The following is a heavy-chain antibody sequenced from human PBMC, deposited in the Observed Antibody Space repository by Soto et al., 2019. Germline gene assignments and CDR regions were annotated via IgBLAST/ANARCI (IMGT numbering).Heavy chain of an antibody. CDR2: NSAYNGNT. V-gene: IGHV1-18*01. Sequence: ASVKVSCKASGYTFTSYGISWVRQAPGQGLEWMGWNSAYNGNTNYAQKLQGRVTMTTDTSTSTAYMELRSLRSDDTAVYYCARDRNDYGDSNWFDPWGQGTLVTVSS. CDR3: ARDRNDYGDSNWFDP. CDR1: GYTFTSYG. D-gene: IGHD4-17*01. J-gene: IGHJ5*02.